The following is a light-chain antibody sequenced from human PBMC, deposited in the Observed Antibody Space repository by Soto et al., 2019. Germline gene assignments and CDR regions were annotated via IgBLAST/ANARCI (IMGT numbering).Light chain of an antibody. V-gene: IGKV1-5*03. CDR1: QSIGSW. J-gene: IGKJ4*01. CDR2: RAS. Sequence: DIQMTQSPSTLSASVGDRVTITCRASQSIGSWLAWYQQKPGKAPKFRIYRASILESGVPSRFSGSGSGREFSLTISSLQPDDFATYCCQQYQSFSLTFGGGTKVDIK. CDR3: QQYQSFSLT.